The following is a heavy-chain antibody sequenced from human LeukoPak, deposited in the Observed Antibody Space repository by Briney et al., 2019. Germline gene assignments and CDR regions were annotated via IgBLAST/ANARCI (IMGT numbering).Heavy chain of an antibody. CDR3: AREAPGWYSSSWFDY. CDR2: IKQGGNEK. V-gene: IGHV3-7*03. CDR1: GFTLSSYC. J-gene: IGHJ4*02. Sequence: PGGSLRLSCAASGFTLSSYCMICLPHAPGKGLEWVANIKQGGNEKYYVDSVKGRFTISRDNAKNSLYLQMNSLRAEDTAVYYCAREAPGWYSSSWFDYWGQGTLVTVSS. D-gene: IGHD6-13*01.